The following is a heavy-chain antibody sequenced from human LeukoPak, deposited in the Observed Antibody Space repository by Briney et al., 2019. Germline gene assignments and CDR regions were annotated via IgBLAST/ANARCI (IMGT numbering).Heavy chain of an antibody. J-gene: IGHJ4*02. CDR2: ISSSSSYI. V-gene: IGHV3-21*01. D-gene: IGHD6-6*01. CDR3: ASPSRGASSSWFY. CDR1: GFTFSSYS. Sequence: GGSLRLSCAASGFTFSSYSMNWVRQAPGKGLEWVSSISSSSSYIYYADSVKGRFTISRDNAKNSLYLQMNSLRAEDTAVYYCASPSRGASSSWFYWGQGTLSPSPQ.